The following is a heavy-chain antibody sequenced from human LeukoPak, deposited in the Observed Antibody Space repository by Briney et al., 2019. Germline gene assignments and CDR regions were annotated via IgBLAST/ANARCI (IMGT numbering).Heavy chain of an antibody. CDR1: GFTFSSHW. CDR2: IKEDGSEK. V-gene: IGHV3-7*01. CDR3: ATHGYNELRYFDWSTNE. D-gene: IGHD3-9*01. J-gene: IGHJ4*02. Sequence: GGSLRLSCVVSGFTFSSHWMSWVRQAPRKGLEWVANIKEDGSEKYYVDSVKGRFTISRDNAKKSLYLQMDSLRAEDTAVYYCATHGYNELRYFDWSTNEWGQGTLVTVSS.